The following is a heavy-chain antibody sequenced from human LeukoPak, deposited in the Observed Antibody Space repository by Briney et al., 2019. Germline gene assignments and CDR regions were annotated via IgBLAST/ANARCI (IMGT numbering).Heavy chain of an antibody. J-gene: IGHJ3*02. V-gene: IGHV3-23*01. D-gene: IGHD1-26*01. CDR1: GFTFSSYA. CDR2: ISGSGGST. Sequence: PGGSLRLSCAASGFTFSSYAMSWVRQAPGKGLEWVSAISGSGGSTYYADSVKGRFTISRDNSKNTLYLQMNSLRAEDTAVYYCAKISVLTLSGRASRDAFDIWGQGTMVTVSS. CDR3: AKISVLTLSGRASRDAFDI.